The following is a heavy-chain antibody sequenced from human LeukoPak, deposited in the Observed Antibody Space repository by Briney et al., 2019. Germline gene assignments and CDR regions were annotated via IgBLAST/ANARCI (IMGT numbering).Heavy chain of an antibody. D-gene: IGHD4-17*01. Sequence: SETLSLTCAVYGGSFSGYYWSWIRQPPGKGLEWIGEINHSGSANYNPSLKSRVTISLDTSKNQFSLNLSSVTAADTAVYYCARGQGTVTTHWGQGTLVTVSS. J-gene: IGHJ4*02. CDR1: GGSFSGYY. CDR3: ARGQGTVTTH. V-gene: IGHV4-34*01. CDR2: INHSGSA.